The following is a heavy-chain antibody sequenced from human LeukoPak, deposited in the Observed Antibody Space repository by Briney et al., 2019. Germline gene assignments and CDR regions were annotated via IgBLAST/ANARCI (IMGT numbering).Heavy chain of an antibody. J-gene: IGHJ4*02. D-gene: IGHD6-19*01. CDR1: GGSISSYY. CDR3: AREQYSSGWYYFDY. Sequence: SETLSLTCTVSGGSISSYYWSWIRQPPGMGLEWIGYIYYSGSTNYNPSLKSRVTISVDTSKNQFSLKLSSVTAADTAVYYCAREQYSSGWYYFDYWGQGTLVTVFS. CDR2: IYYSGST. V-gene: IGHV4-59*12.